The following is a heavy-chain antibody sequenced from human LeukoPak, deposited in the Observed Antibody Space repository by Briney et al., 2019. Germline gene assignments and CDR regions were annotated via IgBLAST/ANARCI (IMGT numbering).Heavy chain of an antibody. Sequence: KVSCKASGYTFTGYYMHWVRQAPGQGLEWMGWINPNSGGTNYAQKFQGRVTMTRDTSISTAYMELSRLRSDDTAVYYCARESIVVVPAALKRRDNWFDPWGQGTLVTVSS. D-gene: IGHD2-2*01. CDR1: GYTFTGYY. CDR3: ARESIVVVPAALKRRDNWFDP. CDR2: INPNSGGT. V-gene: IGHV1-2*02. J-gene: IGHJ5*02.